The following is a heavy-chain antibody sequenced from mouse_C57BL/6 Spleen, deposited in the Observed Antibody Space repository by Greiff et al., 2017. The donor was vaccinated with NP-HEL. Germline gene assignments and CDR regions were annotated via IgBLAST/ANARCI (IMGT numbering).Heavy chain of an antibody. CDR1: GYSFTGYY. V-gene: IGHV1-42*01. J-gene: IGHJ4*01. CDR2: INPSTGGT. Sequence: VQLQQSGPELVKPGASVKISCKASGYSFTGYYMNWVKQSPEKSLEWIGEINPSTGGTTYNQKFKAKATLTVDKSSSTAYMQLKSLTSEDSAVYYCARSYDYDYAMDYWGQGTSVTVSS. D-gene: IGHD2-4*01. CDR3: ARSYDYDYAMDY.